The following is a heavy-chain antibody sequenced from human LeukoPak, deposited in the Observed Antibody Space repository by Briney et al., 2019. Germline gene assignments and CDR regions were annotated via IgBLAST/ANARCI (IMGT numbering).Heavy chain of an antibody. Sequence: PSETLSLTCTVSGGYIGSYYWSWIRQPAGKGLEWIGRIYTSENTDYNPSLKSRVTMSVDMSTSQFSLRLTSVTAADTAVYYCAREGDYGDYSKSFYYMAVGGKGTRVTVPS. CDR3: AREGDYGDYSKSFYYMAV. V-gene: IGHV4-4*07. D-gene: IGHD4-17*01. J-gene: IGHJ6*03. CDR2: IYTSENT. CDR1: GGYIGSYY.